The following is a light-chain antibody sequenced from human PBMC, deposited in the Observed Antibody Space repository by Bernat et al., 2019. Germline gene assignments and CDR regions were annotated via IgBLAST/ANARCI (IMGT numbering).Light chain of an antibody. CDR2: EDV. V-gene: IGLV3-25*03. CDR1: TLAKQY. J-gene: IGLJ7*01. Sequence: SYELTQPPSVSVSPRQTARITCSGDTLAKQYVNWYQHKPGQAPLQVIYEDVGRPSGIPERFSGSSSGTTVTLTISEVQTEDEADYYCQSAGNSGSYPVFGGGTRLTVL. CDR3: QSAGNSGSYPV.